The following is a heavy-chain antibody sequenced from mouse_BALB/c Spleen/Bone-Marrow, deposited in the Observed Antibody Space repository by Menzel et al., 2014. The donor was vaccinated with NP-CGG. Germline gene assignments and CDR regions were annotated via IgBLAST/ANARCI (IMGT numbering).Heavy chain of an antibody. CDR2: INPYNDGT. CDR3: AGPRQLGLPYYFDY. J-gene: IGHJ2*01. V-gene: IGHV1-14*01. Sequence: VQLKESGPELVKPGASVKMSCKASGYTFTSYVMHWVKQKPGQGLEWIGYINPYNDGTKYNEKFKGKATLTPDKSSSTAYVELSSLTSEDSAVYYCAGPRQLGLPYYFDYWGQGTTLTVSS. D-gene: IGHD3-2*01. CDR1: GYTFTSYV.